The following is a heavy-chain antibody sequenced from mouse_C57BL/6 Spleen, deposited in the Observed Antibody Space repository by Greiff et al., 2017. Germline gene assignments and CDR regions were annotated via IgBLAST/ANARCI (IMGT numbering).Heavy chain of an antibody. V-gene: IGHV1-42*01. CDR2: INPSTGGT. Sequence: DVQLQESGPELVKPGASVKISCKASGYSFTGYYMNWVKQSPEKSLEWIGEINPSTGGTTYNQKFKAKATLTVDKSSSTAYMQLKSLTSEDSAVYYCARRGYERAMDCWGQGTSVTVSS. D-gene: IGHD3-1*01. CDR3: ARRGYERAMDC. CDR1: GYSFTGYY. J-gene: IGHJ4*01.